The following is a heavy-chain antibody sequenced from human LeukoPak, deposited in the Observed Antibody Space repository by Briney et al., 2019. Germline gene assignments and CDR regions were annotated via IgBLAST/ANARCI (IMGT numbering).Heavy chain of an antibody. D-gene: IGHD1-14*01. CDR1: GGSFSDYY. CDR3: VRGRTGEIDY. V-gene: IGHV4-34*01. J-gene: IGHJ4*02. Sequence: SGTLSLTCAVYGGSFSDYYWTWLRQPPRKGLEWIGEINHSGSTNYNPSLKSRVTISIGTSKNQFSLKLNSVTAADTAVYYCVRGRTGEIDYWGQGTLVTVSS. CDR2: INHSGST.